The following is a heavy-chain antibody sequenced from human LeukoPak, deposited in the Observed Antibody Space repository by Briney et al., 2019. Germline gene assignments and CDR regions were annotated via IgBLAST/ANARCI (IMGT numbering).Heavy chain of an antibody. CDR3: ARITSYYGSGSYYPGAFDI. D-gene: IGHD3-10*01. J-gene: IGHJ3*02. CDR2: IDWDDDK. Sequence: SGPALVKPTQTLTLTCTFSGFSLSTSGMCVSWIRQPPGKALEWLARIDWDDDKYYSTSLKTRLTISKDTSKNQVVLTMTNMDPVDTATYYCARITSYYGSGSYYPGAFDIWGQGTMVTVSS. CDR1: GFSLSTSGMC. V-gene: IGHV2-70*11.